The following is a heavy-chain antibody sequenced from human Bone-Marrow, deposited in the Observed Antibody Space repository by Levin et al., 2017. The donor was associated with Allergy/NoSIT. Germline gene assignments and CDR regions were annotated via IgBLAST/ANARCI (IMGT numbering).Heavy chain of an antibody. CDR2: IYYRGST. CDR3: ALVINSGIYYVAAH. CDR1: GGSISGVDYY. V-gene: IGHV4-30-4*01. Sequence: SQTLSLTCTVSGGSISGVDYYWSWIRQPPGKGLEYLGYIYYRGSTYYNPSLRSRITMSVDTSKNQFSLNLGSVTAADTAVYYCALVINSGIYYVAAHWGQGSLVTVSS. D-gene: IGHD1-26*01. J-gene: IGHJ4*02.